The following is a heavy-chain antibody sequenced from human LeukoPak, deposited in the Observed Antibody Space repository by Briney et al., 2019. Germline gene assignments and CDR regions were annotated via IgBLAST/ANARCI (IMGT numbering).Heavy chain of an antibody. CDR3: AKDGAGYGSGSNSAFDI. J-gene: IGHJ3*02. V-gene: IGHV3-23*01. CDR2: ISGSGGST. D-gene: IGHD3-10*01. Sequence: GGSLRLSCAASGFTFSSYAMSWVRHAPGKGLEWASGISGSGGSTYYADAVKGRFTISRDNSKNTLYLQMNSLRAEDTAVYYCAKDGAGYGSGSNSAFDIWGQGTVVTVSS. CDR1: GFTFSSYA.